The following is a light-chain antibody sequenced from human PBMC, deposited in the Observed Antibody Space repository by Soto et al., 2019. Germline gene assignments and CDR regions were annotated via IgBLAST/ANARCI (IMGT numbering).Light chain of an antibody. CDR1: NSDVGGYNY. Sequence: QSALTQPASVYGSPGQSITISCTGTNSDVGGYNYVSWYQQHPGKAPKLMIYDVSNRPSGVSNRFSGSKSGNTASLTISGLQAEDEADYYCTSYTSASTQVFGGGTKVTVL. V-gene: IGLV2-14*01. J-gene: IGLJ2*01. CDR2: DVS. CDR3: TSYTSASTQV.